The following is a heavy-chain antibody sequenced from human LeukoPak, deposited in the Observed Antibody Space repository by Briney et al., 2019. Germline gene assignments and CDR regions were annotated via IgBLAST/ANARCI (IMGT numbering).Heavy chain of an antibody. J-gene: IGHJ4*02. Sequence: PGGSLRLSCAASGFTVSSNYMSWVRQAPGKGLEWVSVIYSGGSTYYADSVKGRFTISRDNSENTPYLQMNSLRAEDTAVYYCARGGDSSGYPYDYWGQGTLVTVSS. CDR3: ARGGDSSGYPYDY. V-gene: IGHV3-53*01. CDR2: IYSGGST. D-gene: IGHD3-22*01. CDR1: GFTVSSNY.